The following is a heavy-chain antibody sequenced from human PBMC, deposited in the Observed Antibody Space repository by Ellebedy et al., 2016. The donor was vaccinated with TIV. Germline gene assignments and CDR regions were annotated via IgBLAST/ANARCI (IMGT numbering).Heavy chain of an antibody. CDR3: AGDDVDVVVVVPDNKALDI. CDR1: GYSFTTYI. Sequence: ASVKVSCKASGYSFTTYIMHWVRQAPGQRLEWMGWINAGNGRTEYSQKFQGRVTITRDTSASTVYMELSSLRSEDTAVYYCAGDDVDVVVVVPDNKALDIWGPGTMVTVSS. V-gene: IGHV1-3*01. CDR2: INAGNGRT. J-gene: IGHJ3*02. D-gene: IGHD2-15*01.